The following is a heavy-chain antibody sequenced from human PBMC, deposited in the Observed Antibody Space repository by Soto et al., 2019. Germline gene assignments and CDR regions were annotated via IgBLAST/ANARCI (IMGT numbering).Heavy chain of an antibody. CDR2: ITPDNGDT. D-gene: IGHD2-8*02. CDR1: GFSFSDNL. J-gene: IGHJ3*01. V-gene: IGHV1-3*01. CDR3: ARDILSVGPRANDAFDV. Sequence: QVQLVQSGAEVRKPGASVNISCRASGFSFSDNLINWVRQAPGQSLEWMGWITPDNGDTRYSQTFKGRVTIPRHSSAPIAYVEVRDLTSEHTAVYYCARDILSVGPRANDAFDVWGEGTMVTVSS.